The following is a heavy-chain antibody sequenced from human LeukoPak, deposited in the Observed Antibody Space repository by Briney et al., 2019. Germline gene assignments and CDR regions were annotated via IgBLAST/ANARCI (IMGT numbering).Heavy chain of an antibody. Sequence: AGGSLRLSCVASGFTFSSYEMNWVRQAPGRGLEWVSHISSSGSTIYYADSVKGRFTISRDNAKNTLYLQMNSLRGEDTAVYYCAKAQYYYDTSGVYYFDYWGQGTLVTVSS. V-gene: IGHV3-48*03. J-gene: IGHJ4*02. CDR1: GFTFSSYE. CDR2: ISSSGSTI. CDR3: AKAQYYYDTSGVYYFDY. D-gene: IGHD3-22*01.